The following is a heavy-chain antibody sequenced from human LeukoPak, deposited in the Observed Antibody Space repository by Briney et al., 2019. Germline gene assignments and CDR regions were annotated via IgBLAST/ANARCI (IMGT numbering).Heavy chain of an antibody. D-gene: IGHD3-22*01. V-gene: IGHV3-7*04. CDR2: IKQDGNEK. CDR1: GFTFSNCW. Sequence: GGSLRLSCAASGFTFSNCWMTWVRQAPREGLEWVANIKQDGNEKYYVDSVKGRFTVSRDNAKNSLYLQMNSLRAEDMAVYYCARGYSDSSGIDYWGQGTLVTVSS. J-gene: IGHJ4*02. CDR3: ARGYSDSSGIDY.